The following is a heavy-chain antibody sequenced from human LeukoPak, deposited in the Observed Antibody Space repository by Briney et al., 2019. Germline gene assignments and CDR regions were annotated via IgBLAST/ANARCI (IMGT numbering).Heavy chain of an antibody. CDR1: GFTFSSYA. J-gene: IGHJ4*02. D-gene: IGHD6-19*01. Sequence: GGSLRLSCAASGFTFSSYAMSWVRQAPGKGLEWVSAISGSGGSTYYADSVKGRFTISGDNSKNTLYLQMNSLRAEDTAVYYCAIRIAVATFDYWGQGTLVTVSS. V-gene: IGHV3-23*01. CDR2: ISGSGGST. CDR3: AIRIAVATFDY.